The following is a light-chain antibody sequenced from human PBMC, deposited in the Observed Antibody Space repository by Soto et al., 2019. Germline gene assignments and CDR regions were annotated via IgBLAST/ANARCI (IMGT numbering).Light chain of an antibody. J-gene: IGKJ5*01. CDR1: QSVSGE. CDR3: QQYKSWPIT. V-gene: IGKV3-15*01. CDR2: TAS. Sequence: EIVMTQSPATLSVSPGESATLSCRASQSVSGELAWYQQHPGQAPRLLIYTASTRATGIPARFSGYGSGTEFTLTITGLQSEDFAIYFCQQYKSWPITFGQGTRLEIK.